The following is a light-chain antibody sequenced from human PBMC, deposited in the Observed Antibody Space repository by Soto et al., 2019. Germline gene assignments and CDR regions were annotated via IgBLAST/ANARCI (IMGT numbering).Light chain of an antibody. CDR1: SSDVGACNC. Sequence: QSALTQPASVSGSPGQSITISCTGTSSDVGACNCASWYQQHPGKVPKLMIYEVNNRPSGVSNRFSGSKSGNTASLTISGLQTEDEADYYCSSFTTPSTYVFGAGTK. J-gene: IGLJ1*01. V-gene: IGLV2-14*01. CDR2: EVN. CDR3: SSFTTPSTYV.